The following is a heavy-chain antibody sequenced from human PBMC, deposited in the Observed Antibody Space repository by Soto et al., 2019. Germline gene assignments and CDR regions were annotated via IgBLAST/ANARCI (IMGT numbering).Heavy chain of an antibody. J-gene: IGHJ6*02. CDR2: IYYSGST. CDR1: GGSVSSGSYY. Sequence: SETLSLTCTVSGGSVSSGSYYWSWIRQPPGKGLEWIGYIYYSGSTNYNPSLKSRVTISVDTSKNQFSLKLSSVTAADTAVYYCARDRVGITGAGRYYYGMDVWGQGTTVTVSS. V-gene: IGHV4-61*01. CDR3: ARDRVGITGAGRYYYGMDV. D-gene: IGHD1-20*01.